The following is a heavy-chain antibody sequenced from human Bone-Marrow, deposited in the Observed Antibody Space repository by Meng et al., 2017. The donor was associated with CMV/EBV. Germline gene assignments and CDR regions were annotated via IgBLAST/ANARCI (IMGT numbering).Heavy chain of an antibody. V-gene: IGHV4-34*01. J-gene: IGHJ4*02. CDR3: ARNGPTYCSSTSCSLDPFDY. CDR2: INHGGYT. D-gene: IGHD2-2*01. Sequence: SETLSLTCAVYGGSFSGYHWSWIRQSPGKGLEWIGEINHGGYTNYCPSLKSRVTISVDTSKNQFSLKLSSVTAADTAVYYCARNGPTYCSSTSCSLDPFDYWGQGTLVTVSS. CDR1: GGSFSGYH.